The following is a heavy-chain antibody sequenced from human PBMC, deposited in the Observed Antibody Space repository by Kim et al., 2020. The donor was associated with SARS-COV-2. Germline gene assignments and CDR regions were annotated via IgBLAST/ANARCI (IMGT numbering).Heavy chain of an antibody. V-gene: IGHV4-61*01. CDR1: GGSVSSGSYY. Sequence: SETLSLTCTVSGGSVSSGSYYWSWIRQPPGKGLEWIGYIYYSGSTNYNPSLKSRVTISVDTSKNQFSLKLSSVTAADTAVYYCARDSKICSSTSCYSYWGQGTLVTVSS. CDR3: ARDSKICSSTSCYSY. CDR2: IYYSGST. J-gene: IGHJ4*02. D-gene: IGHD2-2*01.